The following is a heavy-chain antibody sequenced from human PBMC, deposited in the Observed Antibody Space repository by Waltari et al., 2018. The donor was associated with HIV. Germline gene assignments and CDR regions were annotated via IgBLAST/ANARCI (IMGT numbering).Heavy chain of an antibody. D-gene: IGHD3-3*01. J-gene: IGHJ6*02. CDR1: GFPFSTYW. Sequence: EVQLVDSGGGLVQPGGSLTLSCAASGFPFSTYWLTWVRQAPGKGLEWLANIKQDGSEKYYADSVKGRFTVSRDNNKKSLYLQMSSLRAEDTAVYYCARDLKDYDFWSPVDVWGQGTTVTVSS. V-gene: IGHV3-7*01. CDR3: ARDLKDYDFWSPVDV. CDR2: IKQDGSEK.